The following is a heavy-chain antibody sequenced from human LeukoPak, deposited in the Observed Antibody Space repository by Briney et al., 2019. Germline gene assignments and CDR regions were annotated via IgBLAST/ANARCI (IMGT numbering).Heavy chain of an antibody. CDR3: ARGVNGYNDF. CDR1: GGSISTYY. Sequence: SETLSLTCTVSGGSISTYYWGWIRQPPGEGLEWIGYVSSNEGTNYNPSLKSRVTILLDTSKNQFSLKLSSVTAADTAVYYCARGVNGYNDFWGQGTLVTVSS. CDR2: VSSNEGT. J-gene: IGHJ4*02. V-gene: IGHV4-59*01. D-gene: IGHD5-24*01.